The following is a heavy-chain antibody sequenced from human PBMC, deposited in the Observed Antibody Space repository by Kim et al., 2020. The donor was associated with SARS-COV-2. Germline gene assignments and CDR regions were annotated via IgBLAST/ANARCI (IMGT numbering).Heavy chain of an antibody. CDR3: AKPGTFSIWRSGFKDY. CDR1: GFTFSSYG. V-gene: IGHV3-30*18. Sequence: GGSLRLSCAASGFTFSSYGMHWVRQAPGKGLEWVAVISYDGSNKYYADSVKGRFTISRDNSKNTLYLQMNSLRAEDTAVYYCAKPGTFSIWRSGFKDYWGQGTLVTVSS. CDR2: ISYDGSNK. J-gene: IGHJ4*02. D-gene: IGHD3-16*01.